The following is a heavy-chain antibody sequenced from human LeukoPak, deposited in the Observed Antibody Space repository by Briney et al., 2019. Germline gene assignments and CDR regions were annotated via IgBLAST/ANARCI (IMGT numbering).Heavy chain of an antibody. CDR2: VYPGDSET. CDR1: GYTFLNYW. Sequence: GESLKISCQSSGYTFLNYWIGWVRQTPGKGLEWVGIVYPGDSETGYSPSFQGQVTMSVDKSIDTAYLQWTSLKASDTAIYYCARRERYFAGGRYFDFWGQGTLVTVSS. D-gene: IGHD3-9*01. V-gene: IGHV5-51*01. CDR3: ARRERYFAGGRYFDF. J-gene: IGHJ4*02.